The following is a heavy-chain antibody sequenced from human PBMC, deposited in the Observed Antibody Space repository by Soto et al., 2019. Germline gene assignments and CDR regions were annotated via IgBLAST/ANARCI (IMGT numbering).Heavy chain of an antibody. D-gene: IGHD6-13*01. V-gene: IGHV3-64*01. CDR3: ARDYSSSWSNWFDP. CDR1: GFTFSNYP. J-gene: IGHJ5*02. Sequence: PGGSLRLSCAASGFTFSNYPMHWVRQAPGKGPEYVSGISGNGISKYYANSVKGRFTISRDNSKNTLYLQMGSLKPEDMAVYYCARDYSSSWSNWFDPWGQGTLVTVSS. CDR2: ISGNGISK.